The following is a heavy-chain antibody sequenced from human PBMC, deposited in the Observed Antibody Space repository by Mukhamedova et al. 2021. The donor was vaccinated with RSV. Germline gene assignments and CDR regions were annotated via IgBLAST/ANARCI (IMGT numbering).Heavy chain of an antibody. D-gene: IGHD5-18*01. V-gene: IGHV3-33*01. J-gene: IGHJ4*02. CDR3: ARALTDRAVISADY. Sequence: VRQAPGKGLEWVAVIWYDGSNKYYADSVKGRFTISRDNAKNTLYLQMNSLRAEDTAVYYCARALTDRAVISADYWGQGTLVTVSS. CDR2: IWYDGSNK.